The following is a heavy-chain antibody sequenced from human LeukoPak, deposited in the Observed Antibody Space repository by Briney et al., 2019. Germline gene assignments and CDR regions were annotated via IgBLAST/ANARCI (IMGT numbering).Heavy chain of an antibody. CDR1: GGSISYYY. CDR2: AYNSVSP. Sequence: SQTLSLTCTVSGGSISYYYWSWIRQPPGKGMQWNGYAYNSVSPNYNRTPNSRVTISVDTSKTQFSLKLNSVTAADTAMYYGARELGTAYYGSGNYHYDFPYYYFGFWGKGTSVTISS. D-gene: IGHD3-10*01. J-gene: IGHJ6*03. V-gene: IGHV4-4*08. CDR3: ARELGTAYYGSGNYHYDFPYYYFGF.